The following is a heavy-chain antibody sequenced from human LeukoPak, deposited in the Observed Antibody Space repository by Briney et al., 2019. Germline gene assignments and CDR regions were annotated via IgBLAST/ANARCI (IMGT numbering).Heavy chain of an antibody. CDR2: ISSSSSNI. CDR3: ARDPDYYGSGNYYDGSGC. V-gene: IGHV3-48*01. Sequence: GGSLRLSCAASGFTLSRYRMSWVRQAPGKGLEWVSYISSSSSNIYHADSVKGRFTISRDNAKNSLYLQMNSLRAEDTAVYYCARDPDYYGSGNYYDGSGCWGQGTLVTVSS. D-gene: IGHD3-10*01. CDR1: GFTLSRYR. J-gene: IGHJ4*02.